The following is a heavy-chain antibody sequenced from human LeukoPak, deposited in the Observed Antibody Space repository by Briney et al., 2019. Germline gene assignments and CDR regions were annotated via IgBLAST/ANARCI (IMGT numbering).Heavy chain of an antibody. J-gene: IGHJ4*02. CDR1: GYSFSDYW. V-gene: IGHV5-51*01. CDR3: ARYYYDSSGYLRPVDY. D-gene: IGHD3-22*01. CDR2: IYPGDSDT. Sequence: GESLKISCQGAGYSFSDYWIGWVRQMPGTGLEWMGIIYPGDSDTRYSPSFQDQVTMSADKSISTAYLQWSSLKASDTAIYYCARYYYDSSGYLRPVDYWGQGTLVTVSS.